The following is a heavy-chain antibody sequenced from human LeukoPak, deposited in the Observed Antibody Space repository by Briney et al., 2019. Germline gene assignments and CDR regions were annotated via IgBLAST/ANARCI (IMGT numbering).Heavy chain of an antibody. CDR1: GFPFTRYH. CDR2: IHPSGGST. D-gene: IGHD4-23*01. Sequence: ASVEVSLQASGFPFTRYHMHRVRPAPGQGLGWMGIIHPSGGSTSYAQKFQGRVTMTRDTSTSTVYMELSSLRSEDTAVYYCAREKGTDYGGNSERLQHWGQGTLVTVSS. J-gene: IGHJ1*01. V-gene: IGHV1-46*01. CDR3: AREKGTDYGGNSERLQH.